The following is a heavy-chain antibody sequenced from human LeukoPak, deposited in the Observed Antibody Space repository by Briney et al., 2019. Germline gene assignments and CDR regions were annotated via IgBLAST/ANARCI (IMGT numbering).Heavy chain of an antibody. CDR2: ISAYNGNT. J-gene: IGHJ4*02. CDR3: ARDQEWLQYYFDY. D-gene: IGHD5-12*01. CDR1: GYTFKSNG. Sequence: ASVKVSYKASGYTFKSNGISWVRQAPGQGLEWMGWISAYNGNTNYAQKFQGRVTMTTDTSTSTAYMELRSLRSDDTAVYYCARDQEWLQYYFDYWGQGTLVTVSS. V-gene: IGHV1-18*01.